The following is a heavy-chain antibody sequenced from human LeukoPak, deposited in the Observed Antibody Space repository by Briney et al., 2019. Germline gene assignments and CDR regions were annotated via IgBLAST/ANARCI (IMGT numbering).Heavy chain of an antibody. CDR2: IYHSGST. CDR1: GGSISSYH. CDR3: ARVHVAAAATSTYFDY. D-gene: IGHD6-13*01. J-gene: IGHJ4*02. Sequence: SETLSLTCTVSGGSISSYHWSWIRQPPGKGLEWIGYIYHSGSTYYNPSLKSRVTISVDRSKNQFSLKLSSVTAADTAVYYCARVHVAAAATSTYFDYWGQGTLVTVSS. V-gene: IGHV4-59*12.